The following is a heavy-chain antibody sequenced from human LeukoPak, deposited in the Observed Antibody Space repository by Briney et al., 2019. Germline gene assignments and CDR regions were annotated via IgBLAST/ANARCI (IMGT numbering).Heavy chain of an antibody. J-gene: IGHJ4*02. CDR3: ATLPLRKRYFDY. Sequence: ASVKVSCKASGGTFSSYAISWVRQAPGQGLEWMGGIIPIFGTANYAQKFQGRVTITADESTSTAYMELSSLRSEDTAVYYCATLPLRKRYFDYWGQGTLVTVSS. V-gene: IGHV1-69*13. CDR2: IIPIFGTA. CDR1: GGTFSSYA. D-gene: IGHD2-15*01.